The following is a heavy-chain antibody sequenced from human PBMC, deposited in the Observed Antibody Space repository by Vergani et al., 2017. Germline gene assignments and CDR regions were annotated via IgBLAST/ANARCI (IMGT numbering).Heavy chain of an antibody. CDR3: VRVKGSNWNDHLYDI. D-gene: IGHD1-1*01. CDR2: IRSKAYGQAT. CDR1: GFTFGYYA. J-gene: IGHJ3*02. V-gene: IGHV3-49*03. Sequence: EVQLVESGGDLVQPGRSLRLSCTDSGFTFGYYAMDWFRQAPGQGLEWVGGIRSKAYGQATIYAASVKGRFTISRDDSKSYLYLQMNSLQTEDTALYYCVRVKGSNWNDHLYDIWGQGTLVTVSS.